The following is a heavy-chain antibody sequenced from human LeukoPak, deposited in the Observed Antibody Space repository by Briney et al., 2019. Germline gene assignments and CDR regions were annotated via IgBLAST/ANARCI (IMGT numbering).Heavy chain of an antibody. V-gene: IGHV4-38-2*02. CDR3: ARQAVVRGPEYFQH. J-gene: IGHJ1*01. CDR1: GYSISSGYY. D-gene: IGHD3-10*01. CDR2: IYHSGST. Sequence: PSETLSLTCTVSGYSISSGYYWGWIRQPPGKGLEWIGSIYHSGSTYYNPSLKSRVTISVDTSKNQFSLKLSSVTAADTAVYYCARQAVVRGPEYFQHWGQGTLVTVSS.